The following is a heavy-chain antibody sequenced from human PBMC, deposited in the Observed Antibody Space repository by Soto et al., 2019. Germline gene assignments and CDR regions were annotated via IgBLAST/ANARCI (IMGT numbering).Heavy chain of an antibody. D-gene: IGHD4-17*01. CDR3: ATRHDYGDYFYYGMDV. J-gene: IGHJ6*02. Sequence: QVQLVQSGAEVKKPGSSVKVSCKASGGTFSSYAISWVRQAPGQGLEWMGGIIPIFGTANYAQKFQGRVTITADESTSTAYMELSSLRSEDTAVYYCATRHDYGDYFYYGMDVWGQGTTVTVSS. V-gene: IGHV1-69*01. CDR1: GGTFSSYA. CDR2: IIPIFGTA.